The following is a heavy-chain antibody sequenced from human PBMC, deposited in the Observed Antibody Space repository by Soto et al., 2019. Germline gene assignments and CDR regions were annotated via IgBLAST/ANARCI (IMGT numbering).Heavy chain of an antibody. D-gene: IGHD3-16*01. V-gene: IGHV3-13*01. CDR2: ISTAGDT. Sequence: EVQLVESGGGLVQPGGSLRLSCAASGFGFNGYDMHWVRQAPGKNLEWVAAISTAGDTYYLGSVKGRFTTSREDAKNSLSLQMTSLRGGDTALYYCARGGDRFDGMDVWGQATTVTVSS. J-gene: IGHJ6*01. CDR1: GFGFNGYD. CDR3: ARGGDRFDGMDV.